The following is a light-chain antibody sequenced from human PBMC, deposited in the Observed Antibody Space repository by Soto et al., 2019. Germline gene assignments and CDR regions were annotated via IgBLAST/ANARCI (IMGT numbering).Light chain of an antibody. CDR2: GNN. Sequence: QSVLTQPPSVSGAPGQRVTISCIGATSDVHWYKHLPGTAPKLLISGNNTRPSGVTDRCSGSKSGTSASLAITGLQAEDEADYYCQSFDSSLSALYVFGTGTKLTVL. J-gene: IGLJ1*01. V-gene: IGLV1-40*01. CDR3: QSFDSSLSALYV. CDR1: GATSD.